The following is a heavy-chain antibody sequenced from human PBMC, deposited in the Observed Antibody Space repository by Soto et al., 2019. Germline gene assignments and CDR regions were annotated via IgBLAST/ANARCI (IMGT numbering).Heavy chain of an antibody. V-gene: IGHV1-69*13. Sequence: ASVKVSCKASGGTFSSYAISWVRQAPGQGLEWMGGIIPIFSTANYAQKFQGRVTITADESTSTAYMELSSLRSEDTAVYYCARERVRLYPTPNWFDPWGQGTLVTVSS. CDR3: ARERVRLYPTPNWFDP. D-gene: IGHD2-8*01. CDR2: IIPIFSTA. CDR1: GGTFSSYA. J-gene: IGHJ5*02.